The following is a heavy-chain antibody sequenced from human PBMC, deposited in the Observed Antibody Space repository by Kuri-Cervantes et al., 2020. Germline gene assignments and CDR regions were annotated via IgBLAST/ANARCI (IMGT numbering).Heavy chain of an antibody. V-gene: IGHV4-39*01. CDR2: IYYSGST. J-gene: IGHJ4*02. Sequence: SETLSLTCTVSGGSISSSSYYWGWIRQPPGKGLEWIGSIYYSGSTYYNPSLKSRVTISVDTSKNQFSLKLSSVTAADTAVYYCATTQRGYSYGYPNPFDYWGQGTLVTVSS. D-gene: IGHD5-18*01. CDR1: GGSISSSSYY. CDR3: ATTQRGYSYGYPNPFDY.